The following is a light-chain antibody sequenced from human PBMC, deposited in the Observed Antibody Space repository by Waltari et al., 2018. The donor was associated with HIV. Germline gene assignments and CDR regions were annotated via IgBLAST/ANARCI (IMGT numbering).Light chain of an antibody. CDR3: QQYNGFSRT. CDR2: QAS. CDR1: QSIGRW. Sequence: DIQMPQSPSTLSAFVADRVTITCRASQSIGRWLAWYQQKPGKAPKLLIYQASNLETGVPSRFSGSGSGTEFTLTISSLQPDDFATYYCQQYNGFSRTFGQGTKLEIK. J-gene: IGKJ2*01. V-gene: IGKV1-5*03.